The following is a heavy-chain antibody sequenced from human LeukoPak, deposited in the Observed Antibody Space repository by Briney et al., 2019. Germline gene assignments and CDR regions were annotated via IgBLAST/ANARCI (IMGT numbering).Heavy chain of an antibody. V-gene: IGHV3-48*01. Sequence: GGSLRLSCAASGFTFSSYSMNWVRQAPGKGLEWVSYISSSSTIYYADSVKGRFTISRDNAKNSLYLQMNSLRAEDTAVYYCARDSYYYGSGSYYISYYYYYMDVWGKGTTVTVSS. CDR2: ISSSSTI. CDR3: ARDSYYYGSGSYYISYYYYYMDV. CDR1: GFTFSSYS. J-gene: IGHJ6*03. D-gene: IGHD3-10*01.